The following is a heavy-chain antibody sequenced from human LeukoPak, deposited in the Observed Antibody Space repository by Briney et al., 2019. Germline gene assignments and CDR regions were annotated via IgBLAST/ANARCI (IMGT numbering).Heavy chain of an antibody. CDR1: GFTFSSLW. J-gene: IGHJ6*02. V-gene: IGHV3-7*03. CDR3: ARNNGMDV. CDR2: VNRDGSET. Sequence: PGGSLRLSCAASGFTFSSLWMTWVRQVPGRGPEWVANVNRDGSETYYLDSVKGRFTISKDNAKNSLYLQMNSLRAEDTALYHCARNNGMDVWGQGTTVIVSS.